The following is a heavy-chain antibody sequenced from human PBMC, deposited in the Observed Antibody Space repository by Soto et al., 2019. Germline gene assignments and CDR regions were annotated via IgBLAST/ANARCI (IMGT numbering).Heavy chain of an antibody. CDR1: GGTFSSYA. J-gene: IGHJ4*02. D-gene: IGHD6-13*01. V-gene: IGHV1-69*01. Sequence: QVQLVQSGAEVKKPGSSVKVSCKASGGTFSSYAISWVRQAPGQGLEWMGGIIPIFGTANYAQKFQGRVTITADESKSTAYMELSSLRSEDTAVYYCARGSEASRQLVPNERFDYWGQGTLVTVSS. CDR2: IIPIFGTA. CDR3: ARGSEASRQLVPNERFDY.